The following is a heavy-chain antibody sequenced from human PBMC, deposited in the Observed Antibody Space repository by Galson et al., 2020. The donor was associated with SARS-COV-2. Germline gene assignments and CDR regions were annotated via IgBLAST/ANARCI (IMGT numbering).Heavy chain of an antibody. V-gene: IGHV3-9*01. CDR3: VKDHYDSRVRELGDAVDI. Sequence: TGGSLRLSCEASGFAFRNFSMHWVRQAPGKGLEWDSGISWNSDAIGYADPVKGRFTISRDNAKNSLYLPTNSLRPDDTTLYYCVKDHYDSRVRELGDAVDIWGQGRVVTVSA. CDR1: GFAFRNFS. D-gene: IGHD3-22*01. J-gene: IGHJ3*02. CDR2: ISWNSDAI.